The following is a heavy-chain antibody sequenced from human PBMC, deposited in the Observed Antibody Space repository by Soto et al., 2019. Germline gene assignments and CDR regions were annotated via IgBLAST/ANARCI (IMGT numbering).Heavy chain of an antibody. J-gene: IGHJ4*02. CDR2: IIGSGGSR. CDR3: AKDQSYYYDSSGSRAEY. D-gene: IGHD3-22*01. Sequence: EVQLLESGGGLVQPGGSLRLSCAASGFTFSSYAMTWVRQAPGKGLEWVSGIIGSGGSRDYADSVKGRFTISRDNSKNTLYQQMNSLRAEDTALYFCAKDQSYYYDSSGSRAEYWGQGTLVTVSS. CDR1: GFTFSSYA. V-gene: IGHV3-23*01.